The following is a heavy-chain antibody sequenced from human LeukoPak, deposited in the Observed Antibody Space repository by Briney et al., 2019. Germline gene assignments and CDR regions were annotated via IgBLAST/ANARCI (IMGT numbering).Heavy chain of an antibody. CDR2: IYYSGNT. CDR1: GGSIRSTNYY. J-gene: IGHJ4*02. Sequence: SDTLSLTCTVSGGSIRSTNYYWGWIRQPPGKGLEWIGSIYYSGNTYHSPSLMSRVTISVDTSKNQFSLKLSSVTAADTAVYYCARAPHFFDTSGSRYYFDYWGQGALVTVSS. CDR3: ARAPHFFDTSGSRYYFDY. D-gene: IGHD3-22*01. V-gene: IGHV4-39*07.